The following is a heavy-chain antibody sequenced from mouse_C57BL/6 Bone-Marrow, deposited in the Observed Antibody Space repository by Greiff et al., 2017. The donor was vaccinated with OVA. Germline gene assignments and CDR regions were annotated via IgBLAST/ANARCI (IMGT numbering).Heavy chain of an antibody. Sequence: VQLKESGPELVKPGASVKISCKASGYSFTGYYMNWVKQSPEKSLEWIGEINPSTGGTTYNQKFKAKATLTVDKSSSTAYMQLKSLTSEDSAVYYCARGDGSNDYWGQGTTLTVSS. V-gene: IGHV1-42*01. CDR3: ARGDGSNDY. J-gene: IGHJ2*01. CDR1: GYSFTGYY. D-gene: IGHD1-1*01. CDR2: INPSTGGT.